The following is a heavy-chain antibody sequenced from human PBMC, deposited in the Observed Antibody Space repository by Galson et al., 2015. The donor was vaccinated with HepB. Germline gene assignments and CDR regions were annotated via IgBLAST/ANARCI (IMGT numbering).Heavy chain of an antibody. CDR2: ISARSETR. CDR3: ARDSGAYRYGEVDY. CDR1: GFTFSNYE. Sequence: SLRLSCAASGFTFSNYEMNWVRQAPGKGLEWVSYISARSETRYYTDSVKGRFTISRDNAKSQLYLQIHSLRANDTAVYFCARDSGAYRYGEVDYWGQGTLVIVSS. D-gene: IGHD5-18*01. J-gene: IGHJ4*02. V-gene: IGHV3-48*03.